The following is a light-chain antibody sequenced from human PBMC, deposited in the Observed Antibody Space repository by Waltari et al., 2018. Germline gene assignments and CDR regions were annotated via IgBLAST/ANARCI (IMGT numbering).Light chain of an antibody. Sequence: SELTQDPAVSVALGQTVRITCQGDSLRSYYATWYQQKPGQAPVLVIFGQNKRPSGIPDRFSGSSSRNTASVTITGAQAEDEADYYCNCRDRSGFRHVFGTGTKVTVL. V-gene: IGLV3-19*01. J-gene: IGLJ1*01. CDR1: SLRSYY. CDR2: GQN. CDR3: NCRDRSGFRHV.